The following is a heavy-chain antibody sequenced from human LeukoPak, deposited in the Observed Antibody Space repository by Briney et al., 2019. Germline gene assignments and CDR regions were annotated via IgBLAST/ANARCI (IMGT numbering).Heavy chain of an antibody. CDR3: ARGTRASFFDI. CDR1: GYALTSYG. Sequence: ASVKVSCKPSGYALTSYGISWVRQAPGQGLEWMGWISAYNCNTNYAQKFQGRVAMTTDRSRTTAFIEVTSLTYDDTAVYYCARGTRASFFDIWGQGTMVTVSS. V-gene: IGHV1-18*01. J-gene: IGHJ3*02. CDR2: ISAYNCNT.